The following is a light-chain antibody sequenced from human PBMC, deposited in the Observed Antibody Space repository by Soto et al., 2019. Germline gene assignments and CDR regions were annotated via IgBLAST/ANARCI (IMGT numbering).Light chain of an antibody. CDR1: SSDVGGYNY. Sequence: QSTLTQPASVSGSPGQSITIFCTGTSSDVGGYNYVSWYQQRPGKPPKLMIYDVTNRPSGVSNRFSGSKSGSTASLTISWLQAEDEGDYYCSSYTNRNTVVFGGGTKLTLL. J-gene: IGLJ3*02. CDR3: SSYTNRNTVV. V-gene: IGLV2-14*03. CDR2: DVT.